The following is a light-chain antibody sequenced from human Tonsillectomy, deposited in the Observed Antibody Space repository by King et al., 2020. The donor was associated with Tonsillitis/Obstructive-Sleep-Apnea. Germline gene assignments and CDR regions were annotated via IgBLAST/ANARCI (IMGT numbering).Light chain of an antibody. V-gene: IGKV1-5*01. CDR3: QQGSRHLLT. J-gene: IGKJ3*01. Sequence: SLESGVPSRFRGSGSGTEFTLTISSLQPDDFATYYCQQGSRHLLTFGPGTK.